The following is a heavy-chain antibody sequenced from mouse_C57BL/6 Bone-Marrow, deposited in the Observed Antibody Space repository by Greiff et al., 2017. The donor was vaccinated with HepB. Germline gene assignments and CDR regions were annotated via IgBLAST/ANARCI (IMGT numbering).Heavy chain of an antibody. V-gene: IGHV1-87*01. CDR3: ARGRGNYD. J-gene: IGHJ2*01. D-gene: IGHD2-1*01. CDR1: GYTFTSYW. CDR2: IYPGDGDT. Sequence: VKLQESGAELARPGASVKLSCKASGYTFTSYWMQWVNQRPGQGLEWIGAIYPGDGDTRYTQKFKAKATLTADKSSSTAYMQLSSLASEDSAVYYCARGRGNYDWGQGTTLTVSS.